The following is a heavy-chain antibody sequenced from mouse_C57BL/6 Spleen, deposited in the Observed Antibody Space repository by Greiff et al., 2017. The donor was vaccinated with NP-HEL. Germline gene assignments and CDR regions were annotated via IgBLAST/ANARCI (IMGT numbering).Heavy chain of an antibody. Sequence: QVQLQQSGAELVRPGASVTLSCKASGYTFTDYAMHWVKQTPVHGLEWIGALDPETGGTAYNQKFKGKAILTADKSSSTAYMALRSLTSEDSAVYYCTTAYYYGSSYVYYAMDYWGQGTSVTVSS. CDR1: GYTFTDYA. J-gene: IGHJ4*01. D-gene: IGHD1-1*01. CDR2: LDPETGGT. V-gene: IGHV1-15*01. CDR3: TTAYYYGSSYVYYAMDY.